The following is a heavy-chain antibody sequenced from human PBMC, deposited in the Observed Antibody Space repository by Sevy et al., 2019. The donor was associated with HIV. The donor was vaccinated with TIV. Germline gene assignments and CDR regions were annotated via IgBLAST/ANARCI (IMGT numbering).Heavy chain of an antibody. CDR1: GFTFITYS. D-gene: IGHD3-22*01. V-gene: IGHV3-48*02. CDR2: ISRTSTTT. J-gene: IGHJ5*02. CDR3: AREAYYYDSREENGFDP. Sequence: GGSLRLSCKASGFTFITYSMHWVRQAPGKGLEWVSSISRTSTTTYYADSAKGRFTISRDNAKNSLYLQMNSLRDEDTAVYYCAREAYYYDSREENGFDPWGQGTLVTVSS.